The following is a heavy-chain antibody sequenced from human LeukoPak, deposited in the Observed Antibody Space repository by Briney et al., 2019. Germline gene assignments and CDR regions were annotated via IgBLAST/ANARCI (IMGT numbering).Heavy chain of an antibody. Sequence: GGSLRLSCAASGFTFSSYSMNWVRQAPGKGLEWVSSISSSSSYIYYADSVKGRFTISRDNAKNSLYLQMNSLRAEDTAVYYCARSLPVTTVSSLDYWGQGTLVTVSS. CDR1: GFTFSSYS. D-gene: IGHD4-17*01. CDR3: ARSLPVTTVSSLDY. J-gene: IGHJ4*02. V-gene: IGHV3-21*01. CDR2: ISSSSSYI.